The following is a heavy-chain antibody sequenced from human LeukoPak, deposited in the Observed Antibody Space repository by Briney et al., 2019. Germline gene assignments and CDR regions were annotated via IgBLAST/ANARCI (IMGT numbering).Heavy chain of an antibody. CDR2: IIPIFGTA. D-gene: IGHD6-19*01. CDR1: GGTFSSYA. V-gene: IGHV1-69*06. CDR3: ARDQGRVAVAGNYYYYYYMDV. Sequence: ASVKVSCKASGGTFSSYAISWVRQAPGQGLEWMGGIIPIFGTANYAQKFQGRVTITADKSTSTAYMELSSLRSEDTAVYYCARDQGRVAVAGNYYYYYYMDVWGKGTTVTVSS. J-gene: IGHJ6*03.